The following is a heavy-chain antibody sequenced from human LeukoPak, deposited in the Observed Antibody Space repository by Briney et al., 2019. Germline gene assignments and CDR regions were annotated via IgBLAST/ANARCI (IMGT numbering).Heavy chain of an antibody. D-gene: IGHD5-18*01. J-gene: IGHJ4*02. CDR2: IKEDGSAN. Sequence: GGSLRLSCAASGFTFSNYWMSWVRQAPGKGLEWVANIKEDGSANYYVDSVKGRFTISRDNAKNSVYLQMNSLRAEDTAVYYCARGRYSYGSFFDYWGQGTLVTVSS. CDR3: ARGRYSYGSFFDY. V-gene: IGHV3-7*01. CDR1: GFTFSNYW.